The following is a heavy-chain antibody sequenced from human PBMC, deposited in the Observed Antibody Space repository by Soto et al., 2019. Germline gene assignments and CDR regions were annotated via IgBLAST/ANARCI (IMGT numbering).Heavy chain of an antibody. Sequence: GGSLRLSCTASGFTFGDYAMSWFRQAPGKGLEWVGFIRSKAYGGTTEYAASVKGRFTISRDDSKSIAYLQMNSLKTEDTAVYYCTTDSGYDEPFDYWGQGTLVTVSS. CDR3: TTDSGYDEPFDY. V-gene: IGHV3-49*03. J-gene: IGHJ4*02. CDR2: IRSKAYGGTT. D-gene: IGHD5-12*01. CDR1: GFTFGDYA.